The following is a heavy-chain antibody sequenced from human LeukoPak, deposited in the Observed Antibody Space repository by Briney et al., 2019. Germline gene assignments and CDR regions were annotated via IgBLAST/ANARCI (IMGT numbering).Heavy chain of an antibody. CDR1: GFTFSSYAMH. D-gene: IGHD3-16*02. CDR2: IYYSGST. J-gene: IGHJ4*02. Sequence: LRLSCAASGFTFSSYAMHWVRQPPGKGLEWIGYIYYSGSTYYNPSLKGRVTISVDTSKNQFSLKLSSVTAADTAVYFCTRGPNYVWGSYRYFDYWGQGTLVTVSS. V-gene: IGHV4-30-4*01. CDR3: TRGPNYVWGSYRYFDY.